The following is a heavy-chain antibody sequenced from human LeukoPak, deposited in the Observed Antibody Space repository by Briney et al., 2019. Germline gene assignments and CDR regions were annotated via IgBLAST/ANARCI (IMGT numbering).Heavy chain of an antibody. D-gene: IGHD6-19*01. J-gene: IGHJ3*02. V-gene: IGHV1-69*13. Sequence: SVKVSCKASGGTFSSYAISWVRQAPGQGLEWMGGIIPIFGTANYAQKFQGRVTITADESTSTAYMELSSLRSEDTAVYYCARVATIAVDDAFDIWGQGTMVTVSS. CDR3: ARVATIAVDDAFDI. CDR1: GGTFSSYA. CDR2: IIPIFGTA.